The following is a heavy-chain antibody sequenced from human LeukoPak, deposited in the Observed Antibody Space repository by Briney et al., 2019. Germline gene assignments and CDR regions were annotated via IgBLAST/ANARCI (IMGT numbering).Heavy chain of an antibody. J-gene: IGHJ4*02. CDR1: GFTFSASA. V-gene: IGHV3-23*01. CDR2: ISSGGNT. D-gene: IGHD6-19*01. Sequence: GGSLRLSCAASGFTFSASAMRWVRHTPGKGVEWVSGISSGGNTQYTDSVKGRFTVSRDNSKNTLHLQMDSLRAEDTTIYYCTKDRRQWVVPYFDSWGQGTVVTVSS. CDR3: TKDRRQWVVPYFDS.